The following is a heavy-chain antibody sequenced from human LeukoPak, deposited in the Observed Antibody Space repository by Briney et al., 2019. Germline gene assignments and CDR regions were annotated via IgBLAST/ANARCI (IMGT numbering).Heavy chain of an antibody. CDR3: ATRRDGYNSDY. D-gene: IGHD5-24*01. CDR1: GFTFSSYE. CDR2: ISSSGSTI. J-gene: IGHJ4*02. Sequence: GGSLRLSCAASGFTFSSYEMNWVRQAPGKGLEWVSYISSSGSTIYYADSVKGRFTISRDSAKNSLYLQMNSLRAEDTAVYYCATRRDGYNSDYWGQGTLVTVSS. V-gene: IGHV3-48*03.